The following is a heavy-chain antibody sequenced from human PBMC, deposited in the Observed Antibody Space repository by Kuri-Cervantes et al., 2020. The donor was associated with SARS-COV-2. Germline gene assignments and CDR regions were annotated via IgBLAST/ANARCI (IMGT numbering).Heavy chain of an antibody. D-gene: IGHD2-2*02. CDR1: GGSISSSSYY. CDR3: ARDYCSSTSCDNDAFDI. V-gene: IGHV4-39*02. J-gene: IGHJ3*02. CDR2: IYYSGST. Sequence: SETLSLTCTVSGGSISSSSYYWGWIRQPPGKGLEWIGSIYYSGSTYYNPSLKSRVTISVDTSKNQFSLKLSSVTAADTAVYYCARDYCSSTSCDNDAFDIWGQGTMVTVSS.